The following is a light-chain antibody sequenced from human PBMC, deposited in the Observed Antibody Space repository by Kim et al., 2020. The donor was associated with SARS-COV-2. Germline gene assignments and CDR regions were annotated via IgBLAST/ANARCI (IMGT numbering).Light chain of an antibody. CDR3: LQHNTYPIT. CDR1: QDIRND. J-gene: IGKJ5*01. V-gene: IGKV1-17*01. Sequence: AYVGDGVTITCRESQDIRNDLGWYQQNPGRAPKRLIYGASSLQSGVPSRFSGSGSGTEFTLTISSLQPEDFATYFCLQHNTYPITFGQGTRLEIK. CDR2: GAS.